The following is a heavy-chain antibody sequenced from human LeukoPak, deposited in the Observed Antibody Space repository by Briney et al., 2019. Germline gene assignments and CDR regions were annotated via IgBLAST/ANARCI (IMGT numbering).Heavy chain of an antibody. CDR3: ARDQYDTWSRRGNFDS. Sequence: GGSLRLSCVASGFTFGKYWMSWVRQAPGKGLAWVANIKLDGSEKNYVDSVKGRFTISRDNTKNSLYLQMNSLRVEDTAVFYCARDQYDTWSRRGNFDSWGQGTLVIVSS. V-gene: IGHV3-7*03. CDR1: GFTFGKYW. J-gene: IGHJ4*02. D-gene: IGHD3-3*01. CDR2: IKLDGSEK.